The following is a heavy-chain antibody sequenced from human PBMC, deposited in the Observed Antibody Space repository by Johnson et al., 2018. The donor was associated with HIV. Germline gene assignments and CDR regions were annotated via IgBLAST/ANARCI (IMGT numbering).Heavy chain of an antibody. D-gene: IGHD1-1*01. J-gene: IGHJ3*02. CDR2: INSDGSST. V-gene: IGHV3-74*01. CDR3: ARDPHPYTGTGTTRGAFDI. CDR1: GFTFSSYW. Sequence: VQLVESGGGLVQPGGSLILSCAASGFTFSSYWMHWVRQAPGKGLVWVSRINSDGSSTSYADSVKGRFTISSDNAKNMLYLQMNSLRAEDTAVYSCARDPHPYTGTGTTRGAFDIWGQGTMVTVSS.